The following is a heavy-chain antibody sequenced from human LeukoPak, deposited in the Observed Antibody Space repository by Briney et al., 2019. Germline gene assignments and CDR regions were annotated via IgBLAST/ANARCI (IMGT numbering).Heavy chain of an antibody. CDR2: IIPIFGTA. CDR1: GGTFSSYA. D-gene: IGHD2-2*01. CDR3: ASRLYCSNTRCRNFPFAY. Sequence: SVKVCCKASGGTFSSYAINWVRQAPGQGLEWMGGIIPIFGTANYAQKFQDRVTITADESTSTAYMELSSLRSEDTAIYYCASRLYCSNTRCRNFPFAYWGQGTLVTVSS. V-gene: IGHV1-69*01. J-gene: IGHJ4*02.